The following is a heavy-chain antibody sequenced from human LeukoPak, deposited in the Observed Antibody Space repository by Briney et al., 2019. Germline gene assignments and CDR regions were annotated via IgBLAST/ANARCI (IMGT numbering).Heavy chain of an antibody. CDR2: VRIAGDS. Sequence: GGSLRLSCAASGFTFSSYAMSWVRQATGKGLEWVSTVRIAGDSYYPDSVKGRFTISRENAKNSLYLQMNNLRAGDTAVYYCVRGGAGGNNWFDPCGRGTLVTVSS. J-gene: IGHJ5*02. CDR1: GFTFSSYA. D-gene: IGHD2-8*02. V-gene: IGHV3-13*01. CDR3: VRGGAGGNNWFDP.